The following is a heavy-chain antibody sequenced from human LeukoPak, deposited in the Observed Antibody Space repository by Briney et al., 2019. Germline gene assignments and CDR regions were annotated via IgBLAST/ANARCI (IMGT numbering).Heavy chain of an antibody. CDR1: GGSFSGYY. V-gene: IGHV4-34*01. J-gene: IGHJ6*02. CDR2: INHSGST. CDR3: ARRRLYDILTGYYRYYYYYGMDV. Sequence: SETLSLTCAVYGGSFSGYYWSWIRQPPGKGLEWIGEINHSGSTNYNPSLKSRVTISVDTSKNQFSLKLSSVTAADTAVYCCARRRLYDILTGYYRYYYYYGMDVWGQGTTVTVSS. D-gene: IGHD3-9*01.